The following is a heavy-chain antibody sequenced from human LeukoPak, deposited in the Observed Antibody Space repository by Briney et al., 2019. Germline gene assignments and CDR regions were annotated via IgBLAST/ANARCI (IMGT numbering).Heavy chain of an antibody. CDR1: GGSISSYY. V-gene: IGHV4-59*01. D-gene: IGHD3-3*01. CDR2: IYYSGST. CDR3: AQRGTIFGGLFGFDP. Sequence: PSETLSLTCTVSGGSISSYYWSWIRQPPGKGLEWIGYIYYSGSTNYNPSLKSRVTISVDTSKNQFSLKLSSVTAADTAVYCCAQRGTIFGGLFGFDPWGQGTLVTVSS. J-gene: IGHJ5*02.